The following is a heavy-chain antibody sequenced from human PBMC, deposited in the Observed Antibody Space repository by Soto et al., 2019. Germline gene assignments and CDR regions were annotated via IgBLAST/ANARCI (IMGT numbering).Heavy chain of an antibody. CDR1: GYTFTSYA. J-gene: IGHJ4*02. D-gene: IGHD6-13*01. CDR2: INAGNGNT. Sequence: ASVKVSCKASGYTFTSYAMHWVRQAPGQRLEWMGWINAGNGNTKYSQKFQGKVTITRDTSASTAYMELSSLRSEDTAVYYCARDKSGRSSELHLDYWGQGTLVTVSS. CDR3: ARDKSGRSSELHLDY. V-gene: IGHV1-3*01.